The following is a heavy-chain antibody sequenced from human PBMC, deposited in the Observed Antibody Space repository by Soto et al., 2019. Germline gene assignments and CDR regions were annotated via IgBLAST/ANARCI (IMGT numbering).Heavy chain of an antibody. Sequence: EALYLTCTVSGYTVSRRRYYWVSQIPSPGKGLEWIGSVYYRGRSYSKSSVKSRVTISVDTSKNPFSLNLNSVTASDTAVYYCVSQRTSVLAQAYFDYWGPGALVTVAS. CDR2: VYYRGRS. CDR3: VSQRTSVLAQAYFDY. V-gene: IGHV4-39*01. J-gene: IGHJ4*02. D-gene: IGHD2-8*01. CDR1: GYTVSRRRYY.